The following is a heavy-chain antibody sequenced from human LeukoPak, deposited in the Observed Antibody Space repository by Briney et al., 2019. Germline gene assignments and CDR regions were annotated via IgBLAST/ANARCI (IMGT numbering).Heavy chain of an antibody. D-gene: IGHD4-17*01. CDR2: IYYSGST. J-gene: IGHJ5*02. CDR1: GGSISSYY. Sequence: SETLSLTCTLSGGSISSYYWSWIRQPPGKGREWIGYIYYSGSTNYNPSLKSRVTISVDTSKNQFSLKLSSVTAADTAVYYCGGCISGDYVLWFDLWGQGTVVPVFS. CDR3: GGCISGDYVLWFDL. V-gene: IGHV4-59*01.